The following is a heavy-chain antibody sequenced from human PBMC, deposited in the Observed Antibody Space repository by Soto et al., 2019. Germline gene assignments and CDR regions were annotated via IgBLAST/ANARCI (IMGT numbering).Heavy chain of an antibody. Sequence: GPSQRICWSGSGDRFTGYGSSWMSQMTGKDQEWMGRIDPSDSYTNYSPSFQGHVTISADKSISTAYLQWSSLKASDTAMYYCARRAQWGSSSARYYYYYGMDVWGQGTTVTVSS. D-gene: IGHD6-6*01. CDR3: ARRAQWGSSSARYYYYYGMDV. J-gene: IGHJ6*02. CDR2: IDPSDSYT. V-gene: IGHV5-10-1*01. CDR1: GDRFTGYG.